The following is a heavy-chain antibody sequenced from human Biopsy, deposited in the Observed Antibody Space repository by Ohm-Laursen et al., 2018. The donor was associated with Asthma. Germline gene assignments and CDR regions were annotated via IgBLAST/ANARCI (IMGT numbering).Heavy chain of an antibody. CDR3: ARAGESDLVGGMDV. D-gene: IGHD2-21*01. J-gene: IGHJ6*02. CDR2: IAWDGINS. V-gene: IGHV3-30*03. Sequence: SLRLSCTASGFTFSTYGMHWVRQAPGKGLEWVAFIAWDGINSYYADSVKGRFTISRDNSRNTLYLQKNSLRADDTAVYYCARAGESDLVGGMDVWGQGTTVTVSS. CDR1: GFTFSTYG.